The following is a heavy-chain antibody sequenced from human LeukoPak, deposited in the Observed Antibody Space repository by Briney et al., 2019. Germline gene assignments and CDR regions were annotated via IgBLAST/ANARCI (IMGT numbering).Heavy chain of an antibody. Sequence: GGSLRLSRAASGFTFSSYSMNWVRQAPGKGLEWVSSISSSSSYIYYADSVKGRFTISRDNAKNSLYLQMNSLRAEDTAVYYCARDSLRYSGYDSLDYWGQGTLVTVSS. CDR1: GFTFSSYS. CDR3: ARDSLRYSGYDSLDY. D-gene: IGHD5-12*01. CDR2: ISSSSSYI. J-gene: IGHJ4*02. V-gene: IGHV3-21*01.